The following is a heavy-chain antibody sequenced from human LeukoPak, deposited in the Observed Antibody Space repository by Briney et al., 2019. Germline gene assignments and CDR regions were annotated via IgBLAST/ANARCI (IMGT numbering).Heavy chain of an antibody. V-gene: IGHV3-48*03. Sequence: GGSLRLSCAASGFTFSDYEMNWVRQAPGKGLEWVSYISPSGTTMYYAESVKGRFTISRDDAKNSLYLEMNSLRAEDTALYYCARDSPASTPDNCFDPWGQGTLVTVSS. CDR1: GFTFSDYE. CDR3: ARDSPASTPDNCFDP. J-gene: IGHJ5*02. CDR2: ISPSGTTM. D-gene: IGHD5/OR15-5a*01.